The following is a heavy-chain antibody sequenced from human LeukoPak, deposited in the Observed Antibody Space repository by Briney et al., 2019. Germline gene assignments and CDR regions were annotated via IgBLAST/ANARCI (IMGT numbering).Heavy chain of an antibody. CDR3: ARSPRKGISIVATIRANTRPVDY. Sequence: ASVKVSCKASGYTFTGYYMHWVRQAPGQGLEWMGWINPNSGGTNYAQKFQGRVTMTRDTSISTAYMELSRLRSDDTAVYYCARSPRKGISIVATIRANTRPVDYWGQGTLVTVSS. D-gene: IGHD5-12*01. V-gene: IGHV1-2*02. J-gene: IGHJ4*02. CDR1: GYTFTGYY. CDR2: INPNSGGT.